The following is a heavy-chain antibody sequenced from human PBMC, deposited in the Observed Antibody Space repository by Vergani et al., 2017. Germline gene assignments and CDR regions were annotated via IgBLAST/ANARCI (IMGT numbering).Heavy chain of an antibody. V-gene: IGHV3-30*01. CDR3: ASHYDSIGYFQH. CDR2: ISYDGSNK. D-gene: IGHD3-22*01. CDR1: GFTFSSYA. J-gene: IGHJ1*01. Sequence: QVQLVESGGGVVQPGRSLRLSCAASGFTFSSYAMHWVRQAPGKGLEWVAVISYDGSNKYYADSVKGRFTISRDNSKNTLYLQMNSLRAEDTAVYYCASHYDSIGYFQHWGQGTLVTVSS.